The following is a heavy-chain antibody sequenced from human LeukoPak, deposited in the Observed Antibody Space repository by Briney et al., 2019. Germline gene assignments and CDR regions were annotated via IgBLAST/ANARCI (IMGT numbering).Heavy chain of an antibody. V-gene: IGHV4-39*01. D-gene: IGHD2-21*01. CDR3: ARHLGHGGGDCYECDAFDI. CDR1: GGSISSSSYY. J-gene: IGHJ3*02. CDR2: IYYSGST. Sequence: SETLSLTCTVSGGSISSSSYYWGWIRQPPGKGLEWIGSIYYSGSTYYNPSLKSRVTISVDTSKNQFSLKLSSVTAADTAVYYCARHLGHGGGDCYECDAFDIWGQGTMVTVSS.